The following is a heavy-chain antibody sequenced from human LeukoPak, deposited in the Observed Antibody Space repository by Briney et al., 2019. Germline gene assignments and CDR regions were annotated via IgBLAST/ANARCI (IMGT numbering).Heavy chain of an antibody. V-gene: IGHV3-23*01. CDR1: GFTFSSYA. CDR3: AAQYSRTWNVGSY. Sequence: GGSLRLSCAASGFTFSSYAMSWVRQAPGKGLEWVSTISVSGGGTYYAGSVKGRFTISRDSSKNTLFLQMDSLRVEDTAVYFRAAQYSRTWNVGSYWGQGTLVTVSS. CDR2: ISVSGGGT. D-gene: IGHD6-13*01. J-gene: IGHJ4*02.